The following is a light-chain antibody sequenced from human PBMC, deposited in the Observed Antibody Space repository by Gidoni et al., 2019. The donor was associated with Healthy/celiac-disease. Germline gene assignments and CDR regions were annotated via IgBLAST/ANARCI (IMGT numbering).Light chain of an antibody. Sequence: DSQMTQSPSSLSSSVGDRVTITCRASQNISSYLNWYQQKPGKAPKLLIYAASSLQSGVPSRFSGSGSGTDFTLTISSLQPEDFATYYCQQSYSTPYTFGQGTKLEIK. CDR1: QNISSY. CDR3: QQSYSTPYT. V-gene: IGKV1-39*01. J-gene: IGKJ2*01. CDR2: AAS.